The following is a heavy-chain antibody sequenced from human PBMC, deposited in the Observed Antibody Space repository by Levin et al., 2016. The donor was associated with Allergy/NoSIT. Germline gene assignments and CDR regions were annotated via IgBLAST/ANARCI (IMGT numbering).Heavy chain of an antibody. V-gene: IGHV3-11*04. CDR2: ISSSAGVI. J-gene: IGHJ4*02. Sequence: GESLKISCAASGFTFSDYYMSWLRQAPGKGLEWVSYISSSAGVIYYADSVRGRFTISRDNDKSSIYLQMNSLRAEDTAVYYCARYMKGLEVTDRGTCDYWGQGTLVTVSS. CDR3: ARYMKGLEVTDRGTCDY. D-gene: IGHD2-21*02. CDR1: GFTFSDYY.